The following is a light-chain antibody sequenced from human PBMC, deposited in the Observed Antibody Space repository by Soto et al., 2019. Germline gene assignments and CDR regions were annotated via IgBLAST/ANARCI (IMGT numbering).Light chain of an antibody. V-gene: IGKV1-5*03. Sequence: DIQMTQSPSTLSASVGDRVTITCRASQGICNWLAWYQQKPGRAPRLLIYKTAGLESGVPSRFSGSGSGTEYTLTISSLQPDDFATYYCQQYSIYPITFGQGTKLDIK. CDR3: QQYSIYPIT. CDR1: QGICNW. J-gene: IGKJ2*01. CDR2: KTA.